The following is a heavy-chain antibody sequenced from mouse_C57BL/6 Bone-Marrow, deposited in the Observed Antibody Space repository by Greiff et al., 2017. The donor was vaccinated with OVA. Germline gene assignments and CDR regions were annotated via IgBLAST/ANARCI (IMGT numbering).Heavy chain of an antibody. V-gene: IGHV1-81*01. D-gene: IGHD1-1*01. CDR3: ANGSIWFAY. Sequence: QVQLQQSGAELARPGASVKLSCKASGYTFTSSGISWVKQRTGQGLEWIGEIYPRSGNTYYNEKFKGKATLTADKSSSTAYMELRSLTSEDSAVYFCANGSIWFAYWGQGTLVTVSA. J-gene: IGHJ3*01. CDR2: IYPRSGNT. CDR1: GYTFTSSG.